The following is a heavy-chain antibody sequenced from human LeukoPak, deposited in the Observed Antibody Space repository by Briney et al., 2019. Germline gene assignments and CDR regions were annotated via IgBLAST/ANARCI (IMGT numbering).Heavy chain of an antibody. Sequence: SETLSLTCTVSGGSININTYYWGWIRQPPGKGLEWIGSIYYSGSTYYNPSLKSRVTISVDTSKNQFSLKLSSVTAADTAVYYCARHDLGYYYDSSGYQYNWFDPWGQGTLVTVSS. CDR2: IYYSGST. V-gene: IGHV4-39*01. CDR1: GGSININTYY. CDR3: ARHDLGYYYDSSGYQYNWFDP. D-gene: IGHD3-22*01. J-gene: IGHJ5*02.